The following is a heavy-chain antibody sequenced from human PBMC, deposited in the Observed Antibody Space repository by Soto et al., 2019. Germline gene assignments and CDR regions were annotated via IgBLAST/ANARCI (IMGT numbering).Heavy chain of an antibody. CDR2: IWYDGSNK. V-gene: IGHV3-33*08. J-gene: IGHJ6*02. CDR3: ARDQFRRYSSSWYVANYYGMDV. CDR1: GFTFSSYG. Sequence: PGGSLRLSCAAPGFTFSSYGMHWVRQAPDKGLAWVAVIWYDGSNKYYADSVKGRFTISRDNSKNTLYLQMNSLRAEDTAVYYCARDQFRRYSSSWYVANYYGMDVWGQGTTVTVSS. D-gene: IGHD6-13*01.